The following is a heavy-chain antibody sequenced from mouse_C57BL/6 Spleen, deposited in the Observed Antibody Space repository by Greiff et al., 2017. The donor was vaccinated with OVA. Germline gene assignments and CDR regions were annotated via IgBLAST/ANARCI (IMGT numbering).Heavy chain of an antibody. CDR2: IYPGDGST. Sequence: VQVVESGPELVKPGASVKLSCKASGYTFTSYDINWVKQRPGQGLEWIGWIYPGDGSTKYNEKFKGKATVTVDTSSSTAYMELRSLTSEDSAVYCCARGGDYDVDWFAYWGQGTLVTVSA. CDR1: GYTFTSYD. CDR3: ARGGDYDVDWFAY. V-gene: IGHV1-85*01. D-gene: IGHD2-4*01. J-gene: IGHJ3*01.